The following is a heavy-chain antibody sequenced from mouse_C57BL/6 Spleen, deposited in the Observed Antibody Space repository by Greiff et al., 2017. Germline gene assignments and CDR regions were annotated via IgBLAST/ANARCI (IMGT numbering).Heavy chain of an antibody. J-gene: IGHJ4*01. CDR1: GYTFTDYA. CDR2: ISTYYGDA. V-gene: IGHV1-67*01. D-gene: IGHD1-1*01. Sequence: VMLVESGPELVRPGVSVKISCKGSGYTFTDYAMHWVKQSHAKSLEWIGVISTYYGDASYNQKFKDKATMTVDKSSSTAYMELARLTSEDSAVYYFSYYGSSYYAMDYWGQGTSVTVSS. CDR3: SYYGSSYYAMDY.